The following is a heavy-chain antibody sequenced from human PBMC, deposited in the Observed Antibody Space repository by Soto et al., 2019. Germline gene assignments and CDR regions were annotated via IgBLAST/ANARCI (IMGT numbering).Heavy chain of an antibody. D-gene: IGHD6-13*01. CDR3: TTDGAAAAGDYYYYGMDV. CDR2: IKSKTDGGTT. CDR1: GFTFSNAW. Sequence: GGSLRLSCAASGFTFSNAWMSWVRQAPGKGLEWVGRIKSKTDGGTTDYAAPVKGRFTISRDDSKNTLYLQMNSLKTEDTAVYYCTTDGAAAAGDYYYYGMDVWGQGTTVTASS. J-gene: IGHJ6*02. V-gene: IGHV3-15*01.